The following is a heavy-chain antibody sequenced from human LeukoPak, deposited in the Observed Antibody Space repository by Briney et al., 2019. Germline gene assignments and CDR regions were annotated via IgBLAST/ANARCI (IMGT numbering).Heavy chain of an antibody. CDR3: TRDLGGSGNYYWSAFDI. Sequence: PGGSLRLSCAASGFTFSSYAMSWVRQAPGKGLEWVSTISGSGSSTYYGDSVQGRFTISRHNSENTLYLHMNSLRAEDTAEYYCTRDLGGSGNYYWSAFDIWGQGTMVTVSS. V-gene: IGHV3-23*01. CDR1: GFTFSSYA. D-gene: IGHD3-10*01. CDR2: ISGSGSST. J-gene: IGHJ3*02.